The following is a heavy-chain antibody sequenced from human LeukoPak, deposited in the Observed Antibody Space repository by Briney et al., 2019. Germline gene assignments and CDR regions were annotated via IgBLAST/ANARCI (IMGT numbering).Heavy chain of an antibody. CDR1: GASISSYY. J-gene: IGHJ5*02. V-gene: IGHV4-4*07. CDR2: ISTSGTT. Sequence: PGGSLRLSCTVSGASISSYYWSWIRQPAGSGLEWIGRISTSGTTNYNPSLKSRVSMSVDTSKTQFSLKLTSVTAADTAVYYCARDGTHNWFDPWGQGTLVTVSS. CDR3: ARDGTHNWFDP. D-gene: IGHD1-26*01.